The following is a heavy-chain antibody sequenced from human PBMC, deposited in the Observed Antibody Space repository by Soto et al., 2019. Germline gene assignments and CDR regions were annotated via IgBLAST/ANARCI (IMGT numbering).Heavy chain of an antibody. V-gene: IGHV1-69*01. CDR3: ARSHYYDSSGYSGYFDY. CDR1: GGTFSSYA. CDR2: IIPIFGTA. J-gene: IGHJ4*02. D-gene: IGHD3-22*01. Sequence: QVQLVQSGAEVKKPGSSVKVSCKASGGTFSSYAISWVRQAPGQGLEWMGGIIPIFGTANYAQKFQGRVTSTADESTRTAYMELSSLRAEDTAVYYCARSHYYDSSGYSGYFDYWGQGTLVTVSS.